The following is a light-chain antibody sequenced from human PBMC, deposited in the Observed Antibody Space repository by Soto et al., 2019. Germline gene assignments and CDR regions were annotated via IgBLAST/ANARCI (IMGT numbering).Light chain of an antibody. CDR3: QQYNSYSYT. J-gene: IGKJ2*01. Sequence: DIQMTQSPSTLSASVGDRVTITFRASQIISRWLAWYQQKPGKAPKLLIYKASSLESGVPSRFSGSGSGTAFTLTISSLQPDDFATYYCQQYNSYSYTFGQGTKLEI. CDR1: QIISRW. V-gene: IGKV1-5*03. CDR2: KAS.